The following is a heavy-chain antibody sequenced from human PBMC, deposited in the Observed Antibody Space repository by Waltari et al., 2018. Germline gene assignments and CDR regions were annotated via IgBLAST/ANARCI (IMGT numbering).Heavy chain of an antibody. J-gene: IGHJ6*02. V-gene: IGHV4-34*01. CDR1: GGSFSGYY. D-gene: IGHD2-21*02. Sequence: QVQLQQWGAGLLKPSETLSLPCAVYGGSFSGYYWSWLRQPTGKGLERSWEINPRGSTYSNPSLKRRVTISVDTAKSQFSLKLSSVTAADTAVYYWARLLGGNSLDYYSGMDVWGQGTTVTVSS. CDR3: ARLLGGNSLDYYSGMDV. CDR2: INPRGST.